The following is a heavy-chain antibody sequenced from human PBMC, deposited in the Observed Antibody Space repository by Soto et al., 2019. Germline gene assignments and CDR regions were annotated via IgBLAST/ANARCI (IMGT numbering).Heavy chain of an antibody. CDR2: IIPIFGTA. D-gene: IGHD3-3*01. CDR3: AREIFGVIISGGRDAFDI. Sequence: SVKVSCKSSGGTFSTYAISWVRQAPGQGLEWMGGIIPIFGTAKYAQKFQGRVTITADESTSTAYMELSSLRSEDTAVYYCAREIFGVIISGGRDAFDIWGQGTMVTVSS. J-gene: IGHJ3*02. V-gene: IGHV1-69*13. CDR1: GGTFSTYA.